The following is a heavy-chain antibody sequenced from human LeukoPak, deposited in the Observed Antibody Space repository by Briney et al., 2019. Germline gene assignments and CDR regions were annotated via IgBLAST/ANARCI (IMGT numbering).Heavy chain of an antibody. CDR2: ISAYNGNT. Sequence: ASVKVSCKASGYTFTSYGISWVRQAPGQGLEWMGWISAYNGNTNYAQKLQGRVTTTTDTSTSTAYVELRSLRSDDTAVYYCARLYYDILTGYYSADYWGQGTLVTVSS. V-gene: IGHV1-18*04. CDR1: GYTFTSYG. J-gene: IGHJ4*02. CDR3: ARLYYDILTGYYSADY. D-gene: IGHD3-9*01.